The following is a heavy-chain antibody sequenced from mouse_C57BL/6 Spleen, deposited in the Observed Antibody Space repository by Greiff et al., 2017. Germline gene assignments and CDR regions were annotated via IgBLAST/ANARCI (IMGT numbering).Heavy chain of an antibody. J-gene: IGHJ3*01. CDR1: GFNIKDYY. D-gene: IGHD1-1*01. V-gene: IGHV14-1*01. CDR3: TTYYGRAWFAY. Sequence: VQLQQSGAELVRPGASVKLSCTASGFNIKDYYMHWVKQRPEQGLEWIGRIDPEDGDTEYAPKFQGKATMTADTSSNTAYLQLSSLTSEDTAAYYCTTYYGRAWFAYWGQGTLVTVSA. CDR2: IDPEDGDT.